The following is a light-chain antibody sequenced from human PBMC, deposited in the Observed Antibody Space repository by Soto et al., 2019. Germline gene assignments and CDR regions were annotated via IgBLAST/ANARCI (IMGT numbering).Light chain of an antibody. V-gene: IGKV3-15*01. CDR2: GAS. J-gene: IGKJ5*01. CDR1: QSVSSN. Sequence: EIVMTQSPATLSVSPGERATLSCRASQSVSSNLAWYQQKPGQAPRLLIYGASTRATGIPARFIGSGSGTEFTLTISSLQSEDFAVYYCQQYSNWPPITFGQGTRLEMK. CDR3: QQYSNWPPIT.